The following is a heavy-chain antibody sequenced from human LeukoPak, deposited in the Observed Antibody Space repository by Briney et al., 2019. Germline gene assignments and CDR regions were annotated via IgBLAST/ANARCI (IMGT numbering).Heavy chain of an antibody. CDR1: GYSFTSYW. CDR3: AGAGELLSAFDI. CDR2: IYPGDSDT. V-gene: IGHV5-51*01. Sequence: GESLKISCKGSGYSFTSYWIGWLGQMPGKGLEWMGFIYPGDSDTRYSPSFQGQATISADKSISTAYLQWSSLKASDTAMYYCAGAGELLSAFDIWGQGTMVTVSS. D-gene: IGHD1-26*01. J-gene: IGHJ3*02.